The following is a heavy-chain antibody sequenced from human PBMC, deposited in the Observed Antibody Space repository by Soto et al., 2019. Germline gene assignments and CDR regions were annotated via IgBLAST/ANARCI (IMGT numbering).Heavy chain of an antibody. Sequence: EVQLVESGGGLARPGGSLRLSCAASGFVFSEYGMNWVRQAPGKGLEWVAHFSGWSKTIYYADSVKGRFTISRDNADKSLGLQMNSLRAEDSGVYYCARAPCVTMEYSTHTDYYYYMDVWGKGTTVTVSS. CDR1: GFVFSEYG. CDR2: FSGWSKTI. J-gene: IGHJ6*03. CDR3: ARAPCVTMEYSTHTDYYYYMDV. V-gene: IGHV3-48*01. D-gene: IGHD4-4*01.